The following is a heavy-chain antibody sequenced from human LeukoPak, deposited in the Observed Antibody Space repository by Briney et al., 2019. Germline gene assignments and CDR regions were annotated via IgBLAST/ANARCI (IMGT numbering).Heavy chain of an antibody. Sequence: SETLSLTCAVYGGSFSDYYWSWIRQPPGKGLEWIGEINHSGSTNYNPSLKSRVTISVDTSKNQFSLKLSSVTAADTAVYYCARYTPVATITFNTRFTQNWFDPWGQGTLVTVSS. CDR1: GGSFSDYY. J-gene: IGHJ5*02. V-gene: IGHV4-34*01. CDR3: ARYTPVATITFNTRFTQNWFDP. CDR2: INHSGST. D-gene: IGHD5-12*01.